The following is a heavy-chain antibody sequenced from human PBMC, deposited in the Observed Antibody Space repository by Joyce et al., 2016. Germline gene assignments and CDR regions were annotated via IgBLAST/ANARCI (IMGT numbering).Heavy chain of an antibody. CDR2: IKSKNDGGTL. Sequence: VQLVESGGGLFQPGESLRLCCGVSGLTFRTAWMSCVRQDPGKGLEWIGRIKSKNDGGTLDYIEAVKGRFTLSRDDSTHTVYLQMDSLKIEDTAMYYCTTDPRYWGRGTLVTVSS. CDR3: TTDPRY. V-gene: IGHV3-15*01. CDR1: GLTFRTAW. J-gene: IGHJ4*02.